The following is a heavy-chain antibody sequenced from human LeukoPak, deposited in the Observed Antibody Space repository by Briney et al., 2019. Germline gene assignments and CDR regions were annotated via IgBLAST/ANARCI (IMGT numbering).Heavy chain of an antibody. CDR2: ISWNSGSI. Sequence: GGSLRLSCTASGFTLTNYAMNWVRQAPGKGLEWVSGISWNSGSIGYADSVKGRFTISRDNAKNSLYLQMNSLRAEDTALYYCAKYDYVWEYFDYWGQGTLVTVSS. CDR1: GFTLTNYA. V-gene: IGHV3-9*01. CDR3: AKYDYVWEYFDY. J-gene: IGHJ4*02. D-gene: IGHD3-16*01.